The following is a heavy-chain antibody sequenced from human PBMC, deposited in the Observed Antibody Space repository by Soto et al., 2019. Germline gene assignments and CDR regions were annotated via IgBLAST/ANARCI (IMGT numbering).Heavy chain of an antibody. J-gene: IGHJ4*02. CDR3: AKDSKKVGYSSSSDCFDY. V-gene: IGHV3-30*18. CDR2: ISYDGSNK. CDR1: GFTFSSYG. D-gene: IGHD6-6*01. Sequence: SLRLSCAASGFTFSSYGMHWVRQAPGKGLEWVAVISYDGSNKYYADSVKGRFTISRDNSKNTLYLQMNSLRAEDTAVYYCAKDSKKVGYSSSSDCFDYWGQGTLVTVSS.